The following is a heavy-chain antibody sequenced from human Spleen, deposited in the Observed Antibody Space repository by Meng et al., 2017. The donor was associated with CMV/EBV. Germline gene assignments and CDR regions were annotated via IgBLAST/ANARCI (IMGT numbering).Heavy chain of an antibody. CDR3: ARGPPDWNYGNHYFAY. CDR1: GGTFSSNA. Sequence: SVKVSCKASGGTFSSNAINWVRQAPGQGLEWMGGIIPLHNISNYAQKFQGRVTITADKSTSTAYMQLSSLRSEDTAVYYCARGPPDWNYGNHYFAYWGQGSLVTVSS. D-gene: IGHD1-7*01. J-gene: IGHJ4*02. CDR2: IIPLHNIS. V-gene: IGHV1-69*10.